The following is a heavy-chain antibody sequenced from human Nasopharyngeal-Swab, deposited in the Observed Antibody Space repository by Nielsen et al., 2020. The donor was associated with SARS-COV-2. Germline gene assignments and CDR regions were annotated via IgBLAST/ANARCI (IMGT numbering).Heavy chain of an antibody. CDR3: ARVPGVSSSPRYFDY. CDR2: ISAYNGNT. J-gene: IGHJ4*02. CDR1: GYTFTSSG. V-gene: IGHV1-18*01. D-gene: IGHD6-6*01. Sequence: ASVKVSCTASGYTFTSSGISWVRQAPGQGLEWMGWISAYNGNTNYAQKLQGRVTMTTDTSPSTAYMELRSLRSDDTAVYYCARVPGVSSSPRYFDYWGQGTLVTVSS.